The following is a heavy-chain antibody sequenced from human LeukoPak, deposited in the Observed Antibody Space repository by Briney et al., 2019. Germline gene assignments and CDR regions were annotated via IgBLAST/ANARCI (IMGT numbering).Heavy chain of an antibody. D-gene: IGHD5-12*01. J-gene: IGHJ4*02. V-gene: IGHV3-48*03. Sequence: GGSLRLSCAASGFSFKTYEMNWVRQAPGKGLEWFSHIGTGGTPIYYADSVKGRFTISRDNARNSLYLQMNSLRAEDTAVYYCTRDGEYTGYDLDYRGQGTLVTVSS. CDR1: GFSFKTYE. CDR2: IGTGGTPI. CDR3: TRDGEYTGYDLDY.